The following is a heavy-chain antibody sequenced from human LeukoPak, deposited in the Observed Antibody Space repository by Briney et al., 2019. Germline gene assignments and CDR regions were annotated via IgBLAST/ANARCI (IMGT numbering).Heavy chain of an antibody. V-gene: IGHV1-3*01. CDR2: INGGSGNT. J-gene: IGHJ4*02. CDR1: GYTFTSYA. CDR3: ARDHNRLWFGDY. Sequence: ASVKVSCKASGYTFTSYAMHWVRQAPGQRLEWMGWINGGSGNTKYSQKFQGRVTITRDTSASTADMELSSLRSEDTAVYYCARDHNRLWFGDYWGQGTLVTVSS. D-gene: IGHD3-10*01.